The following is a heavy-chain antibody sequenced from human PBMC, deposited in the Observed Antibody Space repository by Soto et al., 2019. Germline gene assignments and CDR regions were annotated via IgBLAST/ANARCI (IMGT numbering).Heavy chain of an antibody. J-gene: IGHJ3*02. D-gene: IGHD6-19*01. Sequence: PGGSLRLSCAASGFTFSSYAMSWVRQAPGKGLEWVSAISGSGGSTYYADSVKGRFTISRDNSKNTLYLQMNSLRAEETAVYYCAKDPGPGSSGWSDAFDIWGQGTMVTVSS. CDR1: GFTFSSYA. V-gene: IGHV3-23*01. CDR3: AKDPGPGSSGWSDAFDI. CDR2: ISGSGGST.